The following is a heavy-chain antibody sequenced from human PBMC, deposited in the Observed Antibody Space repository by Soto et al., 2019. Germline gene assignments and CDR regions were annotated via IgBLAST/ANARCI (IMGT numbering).Heavy chain of an antibody. V-gene: IGHV1-3*01. CDR3: ARDRYCSGGSCYSGEDYFDY. CDR2: INAGNGNT. J-gene: IGHJ4*02. Sequence: QVQLVQSGAEVKKPGASVKVSCKASGYTFTSYAMHWVHQAPGQRLEWMGWINAGNGNTKYSQKFQGRVTITRDTSASTAYMELSSLRSEDTAVYYCARDRYCSGGSCYSGEDYFDYWGQGTLVTVSS. CDR1: GYTFTSYA. D-gene: IGHD2-15*01.